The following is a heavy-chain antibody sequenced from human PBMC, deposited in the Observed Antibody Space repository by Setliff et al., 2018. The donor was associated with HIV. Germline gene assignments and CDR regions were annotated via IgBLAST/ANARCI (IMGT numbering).Heavy chain of an antibody. CDR2: IYHSWST. D-gene: IGHD5-12*01. CDR3: ARLDPQGYVRDWTAY. CDR1: GYFISSGYY. Sequence: SETLSLTCGVSGYFISSGYYWAWIRQSPGKGLEWIGTIYHSWSTYYNPSLKSRVTISVDTSKNQFSLNLSSVTAAATAVYHCARLDPQGYVRDWTAYWGQGTLVTVSS. J-gene: IGHJ4*02. V-gene: IGHV4-38-2*01.